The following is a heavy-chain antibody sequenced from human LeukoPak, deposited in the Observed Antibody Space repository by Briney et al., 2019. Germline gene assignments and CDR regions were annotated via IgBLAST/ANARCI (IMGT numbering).Heavy chain of an antibody. CDR3: AREARESYDSSGSIDY. J-gene: IGHJ4*02. CDR2: IYYSGST. Sequence: SETLSLTCTVSGGSISSGDYYWSRIRQPPGKGLEWIGYIYYSGSTYYNPSLKSRVTISVDTSKNQFSLKLSSVTAADTAVYYCAREARESYDSSGSIDYWGQGTLVTVSS. D-gene: IGHD3-22*01. CDR1: GGSISSGDYY. V-gene: IGHV4-30-4*01.